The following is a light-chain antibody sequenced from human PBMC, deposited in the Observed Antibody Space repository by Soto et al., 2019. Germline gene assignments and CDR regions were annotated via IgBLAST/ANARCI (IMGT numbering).Light chain of an antibody. CDR1: QGVTTN. V-gene: IGKV3-20*01. J-gene: IGKJ5*01. Sequence: EIVMTQSPGTLSVSPGERATLSCRAGQGVTTNFAWYQQKSGQSPRLLIYDVSIRATGIPDRFSGSGSGTDFTLTISRLEPEDFAVYYCQQYGSSLITFGQGTRLET. CDR3: QQYGSSLIT. CDR2: DVS.